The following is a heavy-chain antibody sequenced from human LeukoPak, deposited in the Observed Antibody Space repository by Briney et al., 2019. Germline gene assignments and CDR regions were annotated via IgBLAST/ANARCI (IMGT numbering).Heavy chain of an antibody. CDR2: IYTGGNT. V-gene: IGHV3-53*01. CDR3: AKDVPDDYDFWSGPDY. CDR1: GFTVDSNY. Sequence: GGSLRLSCAASGFTVDSNYLSWVRQAPGKGLEWVSTIYTGGNTYYAASVKGRFTISRDNSKNTLYLQMNSLRAEDTAVYYCAKDVPDDYDFWSGPDYWGQGTLVTVSS. J-gene: IGHJ4*02. D-gene: IGHD3-3*01.